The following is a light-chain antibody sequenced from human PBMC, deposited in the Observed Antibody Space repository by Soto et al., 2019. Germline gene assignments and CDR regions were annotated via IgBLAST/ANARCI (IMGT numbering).Light chain of an antibody. V-gene: IGKV3-20*01. CDR3: RQYGRSLGFA. J-gene: IGKJ4*01. Sequence: EIVLTQSPGTLSLSPGERATLSCRASQSVRSNYLAWYQQKPGQAPRPLIYGASSRATGVPERFSGSGSGTDFTLTIRRLEPEDFAVYYCRQYGRSLGFAVGGGTKVDIK. CDR1: QSVRSNY. CDR2: GAS.